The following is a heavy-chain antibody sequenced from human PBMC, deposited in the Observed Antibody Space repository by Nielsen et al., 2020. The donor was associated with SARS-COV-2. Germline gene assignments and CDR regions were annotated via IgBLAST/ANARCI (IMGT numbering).Heavy chain of an antibody. D-gene: IGHD3-10*01. J-gene: IGHJ4*02. CDR2: IWYDGSNK. CDR1: GFTFSSYG. V-gene: IGHV3-30*02. CDR3: AKGRDYYGSGSYYK. Sequence: GGSLRLSCAASGFTFSSYGMHWVRQAPGKGLEWVAVIWYDGSNKYYADSVKGRFTISRDNSKNTLYLQMNSLRAEDTAVYYCAKGRDYYGSGSYYKWGQGSLVTVSS.